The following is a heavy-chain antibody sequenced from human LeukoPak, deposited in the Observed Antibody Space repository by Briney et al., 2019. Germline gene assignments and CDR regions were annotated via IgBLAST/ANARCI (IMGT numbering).Heavy chain of an antibody. CDR1: GYTFTSYA. J-gene: IGHJ4*02. Sequence: GASMKVSCKASGYTFTSYAMHWVRQAPGQRLEWMGYIMPVNGNIRYSEKFQGRVTITRDTSASTVYMEVSSLRSEDTAFYYCARVLDSSGCPRNWGQGTLVTVSS. CDR3: ARVLDSSGCPRN. CDR2: IMPVNGNI. V-gene: IGHV1-3*01. D-gene: IGHD6-19*01.